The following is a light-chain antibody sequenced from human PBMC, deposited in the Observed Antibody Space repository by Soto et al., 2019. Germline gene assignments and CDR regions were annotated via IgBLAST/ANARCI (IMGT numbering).Light chain of an antibody. V-gene: IGKV1-39*01. CDR2: GTS. CDR3: QQSFNSPT. Sequence: DIQMTQSPSSLSASVGDRVTITCRASQSIDNLLNWYHHKPGKAPKLLISGTSTLESGVPPGFSGSGSGTVFTLTISSLQAEHVGIYYCQQSFNSPTFGQGTKLEIK. J-gene: IGKJ2*01. CDR1: QSIDNL.